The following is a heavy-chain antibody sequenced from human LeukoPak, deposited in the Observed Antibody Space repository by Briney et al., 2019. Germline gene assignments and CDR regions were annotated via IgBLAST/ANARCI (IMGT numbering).Heavy chain of an antibody. V-gene: IGHV4-59*01. CDR1: GGSISTYY. CDR3: AREDPQTTVPEGMDV. CDR2: IYYSGST. Sequence: PSETLSLTCTVSGGSISTYYWNWIRQPSGKGLEWIGYIYYSGSTNYNPSLKSRVTISVDTSKNQFSLKLSAVTAADTAVYYCAREDPQTTVPEGMDVWGPGTTVTVSS. J-gene: IGHJ6*02. D-gene: IGHD4-17*01.